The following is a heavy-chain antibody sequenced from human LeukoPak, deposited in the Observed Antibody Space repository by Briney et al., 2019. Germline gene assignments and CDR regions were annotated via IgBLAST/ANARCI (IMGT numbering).Heavy chain of an antibody. CDR1: GFTFSNYW. CDR3: ARDFMYSITCAGC. Sequence: GGSLRLSCAASGFTFSNYWMHRVRQVPGKGLVWVSRINTDGSSTNYADSVKGRFTISREKAKNTLYMQMNSLRVEETAVYYCARDFMYSITCAGCWGQGTLVTVSS. J-gene: IGHJ4*02. CDR2: INTDGSST. V-gene: IGHV3-74*01. D-gene: IGHD6-13*01.